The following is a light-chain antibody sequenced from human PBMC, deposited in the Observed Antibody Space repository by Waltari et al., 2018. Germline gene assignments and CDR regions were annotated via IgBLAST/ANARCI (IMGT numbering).Light chain of an antibody. J-gene: IGLJ1*01. CDR3: SSYAGSINPYV. V-gene: IGLV2-8*01. CDR1: SSDVGGYNY. CDR2: EVT. Sequence: QSALTQPPSASGSPGQSVTISCTGTSSDVGGYNYVSWYQQPPGKAPKLMIPEVTKRPSGVPDRFSGSKSGNTASLTVSGLQTEDEADYYCSSYAGSINPYVFGSGTRVTVL.